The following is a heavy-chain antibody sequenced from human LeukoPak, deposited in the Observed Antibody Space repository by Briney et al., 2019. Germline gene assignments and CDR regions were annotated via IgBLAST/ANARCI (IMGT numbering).Heavy chain of an antibody. V-gene: IGHV1-2*02. D-gene: IGHD3-22*01. J-gene: IGHJ4*02. CDR3: ARDPTYYYDSSGYLNY. Sequence: ASVKVSCKASGYTFTGYYMHWVRQAPGQGGEWMGWINPNSGGTNYTQKFQGRVTMTRDTSISTAYMELSRLRSDDTAVYYCARDPTYYYDSSGYLNYWGQGTLVTVSS. CDR1: GYTFTGYY. CDR2: INPNSGGT.